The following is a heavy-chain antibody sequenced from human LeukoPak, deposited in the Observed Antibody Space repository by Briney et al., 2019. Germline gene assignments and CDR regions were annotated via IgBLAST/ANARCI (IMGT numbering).Heavy chain of an antibody. D-gene: IGHD3-22*01. J-gene: IGHJ4*02. Sequence: GGSLRLSCAASGFTFSSYAMSWVRQAPGKGLEWVSSISSSGGSTYYADSVKGRFTISRDNSKNTLYLQMNSLRAEDTAVYYCAKDPYYYDSSGPPDYWGQGALVTVSS. CDR2: ISSSGGST. CDR3: AKDPYYYDSSGPPDY. CDR1: GFTFSSYA. V-gene: IGHV3-23*01.